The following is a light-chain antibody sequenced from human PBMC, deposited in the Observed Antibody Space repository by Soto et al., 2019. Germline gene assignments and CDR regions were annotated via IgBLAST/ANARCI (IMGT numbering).Light chain of an antibody. Sequence: DIQLTQSPSFLSASVGDRVTITCRASQGISSYLAWYQQKPGKAPKLLIYAASTLQSGVPSRFSGSGSGTEFTLTISSLQPEDYATDCCQQLNSNPFTFGPGTKVDIK. CDR2: AAS. CDR3: QQLNSNPFT. V-gene: IGKV1-9*01. J-gene: IGKJ3*01. CDR1: QGISSY.